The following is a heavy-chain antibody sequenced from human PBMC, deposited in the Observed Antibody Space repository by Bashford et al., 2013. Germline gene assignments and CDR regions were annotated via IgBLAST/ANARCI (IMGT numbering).Heavy chain of an antibody. Sequence: ETLSLTCTVSGGSISSYYWSWIRQPPRKGLEWIGYIYHSGSTNHNPSLKSRVTISVDTTKNQFSLKLSSVTAADTAVYYCARYSGSYYDYWGQGTLVTVSS. CDR3: ARYSGSYYDY. D-gene: IGHD1-26*01. V-gene: IGHV4-59*01. CDR1: GGSISSYY. CDR2: IYHSGST. J-gene: IGHJ4*02.